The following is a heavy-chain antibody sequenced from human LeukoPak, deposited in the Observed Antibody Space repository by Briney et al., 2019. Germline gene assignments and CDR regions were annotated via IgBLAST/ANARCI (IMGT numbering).Heavy chain of an antibody. CDR1: GFPFSSYW. J-gene: IGHJ4*02. D-gene: IGHD1-26*01. V-gene: IGHV3-7*01. CDR3: ARRGSYGSYYFDY. Sequence: GGSLRLSCVASGFPFSSYWVSWVRQAPGKGLEWVANIKQDGSEKYYVDSVKGRFTISRDNAKNSLYLQMNSLRAEDTAVYYCARRGSYGSYYFDYWGQGTLVTVSS. CDR2: IKQDGSEK.